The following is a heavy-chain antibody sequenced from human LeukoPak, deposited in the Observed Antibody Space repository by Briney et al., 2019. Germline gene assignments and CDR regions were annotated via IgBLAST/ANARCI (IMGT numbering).Heavy chain of an antibody. CDR2: IKWNSGTT. Sequence: GGSLRISCTASGFIFSDYGMSWVRQTPGKGLEWVSNIKWNSGTTGYAESVKGRFTISRDNARNTLYLQMNSLRAGDTAFYFCARDPFTGTGSHSGYYYYPMDVWGQGTTVTVSS. D-gene: IGHD6-19*01. V-gene: IGHV3-20*04. CDR3: ARDPFTGTGSHSGYYYYPMDV. J-gene: IGHJ6*02. CDR1: GFIFSDYG.